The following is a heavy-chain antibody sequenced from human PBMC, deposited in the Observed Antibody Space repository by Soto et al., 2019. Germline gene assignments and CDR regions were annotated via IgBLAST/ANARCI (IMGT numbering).Heavy chain of an antibody. CDR2: ISGSGGST. V-gene: IGHV3-23*01. J-gene: IGHJ4*02. CDR1: GFTFSSYS. D-gene: IGHD6-19*01. CDR3: ASRTSGWYFDY. Sequence: PGGSLILSCTASGFTFSSYSMNWVRQAPGKGLEWVSVISGSGGSTYYADSVKGRFTISRDNSKNKLYLQMNSLRAEDTAVYYCASRTSGWYFDYWGQGTLVTVSS.